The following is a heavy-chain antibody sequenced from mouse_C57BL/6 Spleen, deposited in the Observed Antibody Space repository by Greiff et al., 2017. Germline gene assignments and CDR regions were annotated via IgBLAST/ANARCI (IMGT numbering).Heavy chain of an antibody. CDR3: ARDGGYYGSSYYAMDY. CDR1: GFTFSDYY. V-gene: IGHV5-16*01. J-gene: IGHJ4*01. Sequence: EVQRVESEGGLVQPGSSMKLSCTASGFTFSDYYMAWVRQVPEKGLEWVANINYDGSSTYYLDSLKSRFIISRDNAKNILYLQMSSLKSEDTATYYCARDGGYYGSSYYAMDYWGQGTSVTVSS. D-gene: IGHD1-1*01. CDR2: INYDGSST.